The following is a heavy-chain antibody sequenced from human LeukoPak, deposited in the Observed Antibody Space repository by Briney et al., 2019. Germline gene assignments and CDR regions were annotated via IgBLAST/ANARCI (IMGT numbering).Heavy chain of an antibody. Sequence: GASVKISCKASGYTFTDSYVHWVRQAPGQGLEWMGRISPNSGGTNYAQKFRGRLTVTRDTSISTAYMELSSLRSDDTAVYYCAKNRAGDYADYWGQGTMVTVSS. CDR2: ISPNSGGT. D-gene: IGHD4-17*01. J-gene: IGHJ4*02. V-gene: IGHV1-2*06. CDR3: AKNRAGDYADY. CDR1: GYTFTDSY.